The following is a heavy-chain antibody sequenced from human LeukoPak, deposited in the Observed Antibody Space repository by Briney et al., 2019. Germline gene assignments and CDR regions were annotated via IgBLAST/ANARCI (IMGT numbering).Heavy chain of an antibody. CDR2: IYTSGST. D-gene: IGHD6-13*01. Sequence: PSETLSLTCTVSGGSISSGSYYWSWIRQPAGKGLEWIGRIYTSGSTNYNPSLKSRVTISVGTSKNQFSLKLSSVTAADTAVYYCARVVAAAGSYYYYYMDVWGKGTTVTISS. J-gene: IGHJ6*03. V-gene: IGHV4-61*02. CDR3: ARVVAAAGSYYYYYMDV. CDR1: GGSISSGSYY.